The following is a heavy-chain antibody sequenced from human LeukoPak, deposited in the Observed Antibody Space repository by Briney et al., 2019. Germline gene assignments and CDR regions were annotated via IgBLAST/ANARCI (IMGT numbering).Heavy chain of an antibody. V-gene: IGHV3-23*01. CDR2: ISGSGGST. Sequence: GGTLRLSCAASGFTFSSYGMSWVRQAPGKGLEWVSAISGSGGSTYYADSVKGRFTISRDNSKNTLYLQMNSLRAEDTAVYYCARDPALDAFDIWGQGTMVTVSS. J-gene: IGHJ3*02. D-gene: IGHD2-15*01. CDR1: GFTFSSYG. CDR3: ARDPALDAFDI.